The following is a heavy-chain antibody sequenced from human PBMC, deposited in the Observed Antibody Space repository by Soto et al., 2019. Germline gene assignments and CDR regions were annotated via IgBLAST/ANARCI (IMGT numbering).Heavy chain of an antibody. Sequence: SETLSLTCAVYGGSFSGYYWSWIRQPPGKGLEWIGEINHSGSTNYNPSLKSRVTISVDTSKNQFSLKLSSVTAADTAVYYCARRSGYYYYYYGMDVWGQGTTVPVS. CDR1: GGSFSGYY. J-gene: IGHJ6*02. CDR3: ARRSGYYYYYYGMDV. V-gene: IGHV4-34*01. CDR2: INHSGST. D-gene: IGHD3-3*01.